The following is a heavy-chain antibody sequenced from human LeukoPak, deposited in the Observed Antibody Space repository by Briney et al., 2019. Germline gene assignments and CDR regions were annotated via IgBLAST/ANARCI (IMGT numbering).Heavy chain of an antibody. CDR2: IYPGESDT. Sequence: GESLKISCRGSGYSSTTYWIGWGRQLPGKGLEWMGIIYPGESDTRYSPSFQGQVTISADKSISTAYLQWSSLKASDIAMYYCARLTSHFDYWGQGTLGSVSS. J-gene: IGHJ4*02. CDR1: GYSSTTYW. CDR3: ARLTSHFDY. D-gene: IGHD2-2*01. V-gene: IGHV5-51*01.